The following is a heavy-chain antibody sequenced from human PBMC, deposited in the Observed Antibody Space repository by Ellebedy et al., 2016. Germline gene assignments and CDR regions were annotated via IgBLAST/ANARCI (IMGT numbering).Heavy chain of an antibody. CDR2: IYYSGST. J-gene: IGHJ6*03. CDR3: ARRRDRYMDV. CDR1: GGSVSSAGYY. Sequence: SETLSLTCSVSGGSVSSAGYYWSWIRQPPGKGLEWIGYIYYSGSTNNNPSLRSRVTISVDTSKNQFSLKLTSVTAADTAVYYCARRRDRYMDVWGKGTTVTVSS. V-gene: IGHV4-61*08.